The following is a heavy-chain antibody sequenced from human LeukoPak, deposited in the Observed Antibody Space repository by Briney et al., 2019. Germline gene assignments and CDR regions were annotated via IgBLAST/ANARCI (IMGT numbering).Heavy chain of an antibody. V-gene: IGHV4-34*01. CDR1: GGSFSGYY. J-gene: IGHJ3*02. Sequence: PSETLSLTCAVYGGSFSGYYWSWIRQPPGKRLEWIGEINHSGSTNYNPSLKSRVTISVDTSKNQFSLKLSSVTAADTAVYYCARSPWTPAYYYDSSAHGAFDIWGQGTMVTVSS. D-gene: IGHD3-22*01. CDR3: ARSPWTPAYYYDSSAHGAFDI. CDR2: INHSGST.